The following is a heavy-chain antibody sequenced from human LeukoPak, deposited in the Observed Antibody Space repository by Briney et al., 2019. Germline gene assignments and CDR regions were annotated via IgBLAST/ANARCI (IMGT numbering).Heavy chain of an antibody. CDR2: INPNSGGT. CDR1: GYTFTGYY. Sequence: ASVKVSCKASGYTFTGYYMHWVRRAPGQGLEWMGWINPNSGGTNYAQKFQGRVTMTRDTSISTAYMELSRLRSDDTAMYYCARAVPRWAFDIWGQGTMVTVSS. CDR3: ARAVPRWAFDI. V-gene: IGHV1-2*02. J-gene: IGHJ3*02.